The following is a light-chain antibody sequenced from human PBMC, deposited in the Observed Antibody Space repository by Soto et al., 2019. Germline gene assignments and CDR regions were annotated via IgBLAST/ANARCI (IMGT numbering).Light chain of an antibody. CDR2: DAS. CDR3: QQRTNWPLT. V-gene: IGKV3-11*01. Sequence: EIVLTQSPVNLSLSPGERATLSCRASQSVATFLAWYQQKPGQAPRLLIFDASNRAPGIPDRFNGSGSGKAFTLTITSLEPEDFAVYYCQQRTNWPLTFDGGTKVEV. CDR1: QSVATF. J-gene: IGKJ4*01.